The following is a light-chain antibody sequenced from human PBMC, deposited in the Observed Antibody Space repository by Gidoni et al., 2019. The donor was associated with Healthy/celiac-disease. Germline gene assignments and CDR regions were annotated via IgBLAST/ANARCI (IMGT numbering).Light chain of an antibody. J-gene: IGKJ2*01. V-gene: IGKV4-1*01. Sequence: IVITQSPDSLAVCLGERATINCKSSQSVLYSSNTKNYLAWYQQKPGQPPKLLIYWASTRESGVPDRFSGSGSGTDFTLTISSLQAEDVAVYYCQQYYSTPYTFGQGTKLEIK. CDR1: QSVLYSSNTKNY. CDR3: QQYYSTPYT. CDR2: WAS.